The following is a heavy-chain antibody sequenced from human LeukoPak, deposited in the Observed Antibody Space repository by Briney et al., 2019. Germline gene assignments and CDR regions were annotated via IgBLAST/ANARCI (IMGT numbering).Heavy chain of an antibody. D-gene: IGHD6-6*01. CDR1: GFSFRDNA. CDR2: IWYDGSNE. CDR3: ARGGISARPDY. V-gene: IGHV3-33*01. J-gene: IGHJ4*02. Sequence: GGSLRLSCAASGFSFRDNAMHWVRQAPGKGLEWVAIIWYDGSNEYYGDSVKGRFTISRDNSKNTLYLQMNSLRAEDTALYYCARGGISARPDYWGQGTQVTDSS.